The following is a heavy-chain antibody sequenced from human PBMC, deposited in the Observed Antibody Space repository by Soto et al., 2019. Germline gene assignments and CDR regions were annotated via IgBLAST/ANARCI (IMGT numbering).Heavy chain of an antibody. V-gene: IGHV1-69*13. D-gene: IGHD2-2*01. CDR2: IMPLFGKP. Sequence: ASVKGSCTASGVSFSGYAFSWVRQAPGQGLEWMGGIMPLFGKPDYAQKFQGRVTITADESTSTTYMELSSLRSEDTALYFCASASSTSWLYCFDYWGQGTRVTVSS. J-gene: IGHJ4*02. CDR1: GVSFSGYA. CDR3: ASASSTSWLYCFDY.